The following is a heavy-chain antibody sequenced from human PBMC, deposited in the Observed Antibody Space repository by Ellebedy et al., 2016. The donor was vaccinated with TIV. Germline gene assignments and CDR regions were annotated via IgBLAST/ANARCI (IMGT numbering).Heavy chain of an antibody. J-gene: IGHJ4*02. CDR1: VFIFCSYW. CDR2: INSDGSST. D-gene: IGHD1-26*01. Sequence: GESLKISCAASVFIFCSYWMHWVRQATGKGLVWVSRINSDGSSTSYADSVKGRFTISRDNAKNTLYLQMNSLRAEDKAVYYCTRDRIVGDTSYGFWGQGTLVTVSS. V-gene: IGHV3-74*01. CDR3: TRDRIVGDTSYGF.